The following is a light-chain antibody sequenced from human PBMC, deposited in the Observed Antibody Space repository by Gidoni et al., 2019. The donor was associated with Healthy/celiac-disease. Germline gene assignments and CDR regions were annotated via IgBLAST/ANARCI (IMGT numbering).Light chain of an antibody. CDR1: QSLLHSNGYNY. V-gene: IGKV2-28*01. CDR3: MQALQTFWT. CDR2: LGS. Sequence: DIVMTQSPLSLHVTPGEPASISCRSSQSLLHSNGYNYLDWYLQKPGQSPQLLIYLGSNRASGVPDRFSGSGSGTDFTLKISRVEAEDVGVYYCMQALQTFWTFGQGTKVEIK. J-gene: IGKJ1*01.